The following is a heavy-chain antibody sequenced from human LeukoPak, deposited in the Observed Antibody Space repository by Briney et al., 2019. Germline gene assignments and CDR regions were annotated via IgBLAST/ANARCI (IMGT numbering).Heavy chain of an antibody. CDR1: GGFISSYY. J-gene: IGHJ4*02. V-gene: IGHV4-59*01. CDR2: IYYSGST. CDR3: ARLAAAGPSRPFDY. D-gene: IGHD6-13*01. Sequence: SETLSLTCTVSGGFISSYYWSWIRQPPGKGLEWIGYIYYSGSTNYNPSLKSRVTISVDTSKNQFSLKLSSVTAADTAVYHCARLAAAGPSRPFDYWGQGTLVTVSS.